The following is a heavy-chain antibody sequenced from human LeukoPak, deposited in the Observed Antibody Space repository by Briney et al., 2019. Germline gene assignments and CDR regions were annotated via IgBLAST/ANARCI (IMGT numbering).Heavy chain of an antibody. V-gene: IGHV1-2*06. D-gene: IGHD3-3*01. CDR3: ATKLDFWRVYPYHHGY. CDR2: INPNSGGT. J-gene: IGHJ4*02. CDR1: GYTFTGYY. Sequence: GASVKLSCKASGYTFTGYYMHWVRQAPGQGLEWMGRINPNSGGTNYAQKFQGRVTMTRDTSISTAYMELSRLRSDDTAVYYCATKLDFWRVYPYHHGYWGQGTLVTVSS.